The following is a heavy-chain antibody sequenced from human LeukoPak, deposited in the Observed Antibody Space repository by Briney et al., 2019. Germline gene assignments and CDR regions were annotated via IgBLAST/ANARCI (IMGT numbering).Heavy chain of an antibody. CDR2: ISWNSGSI. V-gene: IGHV3-9*03. D-gene: IGHD5-12*01. CDR3: AKAHRRWLRYYYFDY. Sequence: GRSLRLSCAASGFTFDDYAMHWVRQAPGKGLEWVSGISWNSGSIGYADSVKGRFTISRDNAKNSLYLQMNSLRAEDMAFYYCAKAHRRWLRYYYFDYWGQGTLVTVSS. CDR1: GFTFDDYA. J-gene: IGHJ4*02.